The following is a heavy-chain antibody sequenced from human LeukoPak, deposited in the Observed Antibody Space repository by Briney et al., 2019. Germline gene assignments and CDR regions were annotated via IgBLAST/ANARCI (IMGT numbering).Heavy chain of an antibody. CDR3: ARDRATGTTGFDY. D-gene: IGHD1-1*01. V-gene: IGHV6-1*01. CDR2: TGYRSKWYD. Sequence: SQTLSLTCAISGDSVSSDSAAWNWIRQSPSRGLEWLGRTGYRSKWYDDYAVSVKSRVTINPDTSKNQFSLQLNSVTPEDTAVYYCARDRATGTTGFDYWGQGILVTVSS. CDR1: GDSVSSDSAA. J-gene: IGHJ4*02.